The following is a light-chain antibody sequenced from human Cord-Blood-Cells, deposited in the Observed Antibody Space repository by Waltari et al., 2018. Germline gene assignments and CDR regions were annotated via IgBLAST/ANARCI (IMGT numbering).Light chain of an antibody. CDR1: SSDVGGYNY. V-gene: IGLV2-14*01. CDR2: HVR. CDR3: SSYTSSSTLVV. Sequence: QSALTQPASVSGSPGQSITISCTGTSSDVGGYNYVSLYQQHPGKAPKLMIYHVRNRPSGVSNRFSGSKSGNTASLTISGLQAEDEADYYCSSYTSSSTLVVFGGGTKLTVL. J-gene: IGLJ2*01.